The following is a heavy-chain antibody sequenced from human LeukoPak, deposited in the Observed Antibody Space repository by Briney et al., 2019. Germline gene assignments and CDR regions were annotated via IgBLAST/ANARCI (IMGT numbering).Heavy chain of an antibody. J-gene: IGHJ3*02. CDR2: ISSSSSYI. D-gene: IGHD1-26*01. V-gene: IGHV3-21*01. CDR3: ARGRYGSGSYQDAFDI. Sequence: GGSLRLSCAASGFTFSIYSMNWVRHAPGKGLEWVSSISSSSSYIYYADSVKGRFTISRDNAKNSLYLQMNSLRAEDTAVYYCARGRYGSGSYQDAFDIWGQGTMVTVSS. CDR1: GFTFSIYS.